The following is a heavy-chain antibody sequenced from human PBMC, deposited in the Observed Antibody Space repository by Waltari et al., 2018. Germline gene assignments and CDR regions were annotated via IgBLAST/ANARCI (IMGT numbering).Heavy chain of an antibody. Sequence: EVQLVESGGGLVQPGGSLRLSCAASGFTFSSYSMNWVRQAPGKGLEWVSYISSSSSTIYYADAVKGRFTIARDNAKNSLYLQMNSLRAEDTAVYYCARLPGTKSVDYWGQGTLVTVSS. J-gene: IGHJ4*02. CDR3: ARLPGTKSVDY. V-gene: IGHV3-48*04. CDR1: GFTFSSYS. CDR2: ISSSSSTI. D-gene: IGHD1-1*01.